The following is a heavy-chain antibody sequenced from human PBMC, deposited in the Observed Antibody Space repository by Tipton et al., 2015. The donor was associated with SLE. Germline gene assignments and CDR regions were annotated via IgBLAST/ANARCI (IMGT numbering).Heavy chain of an antibody. Sequence: TLSLTCTVSGYSISSGFYWGWLRQPPGKGPEFIGSSYHTGSPFYNPSLKSRVTISVDTSRNQFSLKLNSVTAADTAVYYCARTGGRDAFDFWGQGTMVTVSS. J-gene: IGHJ3*01. CDR3: ARTGGRDAFDF. V-gene: IGHV4-38-2*02. CDR1: GYSISSGFY. D-gene: IGHD2-15*01. CDR2: SYHTGSP.